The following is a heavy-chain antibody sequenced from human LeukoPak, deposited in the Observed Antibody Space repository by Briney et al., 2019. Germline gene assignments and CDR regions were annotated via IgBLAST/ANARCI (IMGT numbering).Heavy chain of an antibody. V-gene: IGHV3-33*08. CDR3: ARKGGVIVIDAFDI. CDR1: GLNFRNYW. J-gene: IGHJ3*02. D-gene: IGHD3-16*02. Sequence: GGSLRLSCLASGLNFRNYWMTWVRQAPGKGLEWVAVIWYDGSNKYYADSVKGRFTISRDNSENTLYLKMNSLRAEDTAVYYCARKGGVIVIDAFDIWGEGKMVTVSS. CDR2: IWYDGSNK.